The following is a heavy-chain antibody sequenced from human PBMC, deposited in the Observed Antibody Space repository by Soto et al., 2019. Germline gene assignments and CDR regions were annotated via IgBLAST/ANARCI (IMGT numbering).Heavy chain of an antibody. D-gene: IGHD3-3*01. Sequence: QVQLVESGGGVVQPGRSLRLSCAASGFTFSSYGMHWVRQAPGKGLEWVAVISYDGSNKYYADTVKGRFTISRDNSKNTQNLQMNSLRAEDTAVYYCAKDRPYYDFWSGYFWFDPWGQGTLVTVSS. CDR3: AKDRPYYDFWSGYFWFDP. V-gene: IGHV3-30*18. CDR2: ISYDGSNK. CDR1: GFTFSSYG. J-gene: IGHJ5*02.